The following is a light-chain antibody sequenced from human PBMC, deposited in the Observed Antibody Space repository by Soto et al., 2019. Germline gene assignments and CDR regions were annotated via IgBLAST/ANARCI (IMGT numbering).Light chain of an antibody. V-gene: IGKV3-20*01. CDR1: QTVSSSN. Sequence: EIVLTQSPGTLSLSPGERATLSCRASQTVSSSNLAWYQQKPGQAPKVLIYGASSRATGVPDRFSGSESGTDFTLTISILEPEDFAVYYCQQYGSSPRTFGQGTKVEIK. J-gene: IGKJ1*01. CDR3: QQYGSSPRT. CDR2: GAS.